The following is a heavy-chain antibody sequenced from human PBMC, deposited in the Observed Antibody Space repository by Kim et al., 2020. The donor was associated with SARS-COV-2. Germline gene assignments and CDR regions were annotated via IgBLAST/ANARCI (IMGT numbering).Heavy chain of an antibody. D-gene: IGHD1-26*01. V-gene: IGHV4-34*01. J-gene: IGHJ5*02. CDR2: INHSGST. CDR3: ARLHGIVGATTGGWFDP. Sequence: SETLSLTCAVYGGSFSGYYWSWIRQPPGKGLEWIGEINHSGSTNYNPSLKSRVTISVDTSKNQFSLKLSSVTAADTAVYYCARLHGIVGATTGGWFDPWGQGTLVTVSS. CDR1: GGSFSGYY.